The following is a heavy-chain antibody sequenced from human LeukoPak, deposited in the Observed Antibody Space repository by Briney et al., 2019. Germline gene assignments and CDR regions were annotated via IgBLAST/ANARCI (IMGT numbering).Heavy chain of an antibody. Sequence: PSKTLSLTCTVSGGSISSYYWSWIRQPLGKGLEWIGYIYYSGSTNYNPSLKSRVTISVDTSKNQFSLKLSSVTAADTAVYYCAREPKYSSSSYFRAFDIWGQGTMVTVSS. CDR3: AREPKYSSSSYFRAFDI. CDR2: IYYSGST. V-gene: IGHV4-59*12. J-gene: IGHJ3*02. D-gene: IGHD6-6*01. CDR1: GGSISSYY.